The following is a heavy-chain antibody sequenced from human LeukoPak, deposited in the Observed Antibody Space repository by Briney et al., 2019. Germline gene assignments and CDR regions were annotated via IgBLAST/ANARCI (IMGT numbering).Heavy chain of an antibody. CDR1: GGSISSYY. Sequence: SETLSLTCTVSGGSISSYYWSWIRQPPGKGLEWIGYIYYSGSTNYNPSLKSRVTISVDTSKNQFSLKLSSATAADTAVYYCARHTGVAGYYYHGMDVWGQGTTVTVSS. V-gene: IGHV4-59*08. CDR3: ARHTGVAGYYYHGMDV. CDR2: IYYSGST. D-gene: IGHD6-19*01. J-gene: IGHJ6*02.